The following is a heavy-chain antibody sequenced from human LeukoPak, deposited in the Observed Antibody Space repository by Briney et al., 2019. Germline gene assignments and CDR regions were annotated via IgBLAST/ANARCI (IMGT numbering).Heavy chain of an antibody. CDR3: ARVMYGGISYSVDY. V-gene: IGHV3-48*02. J-gene: IGHJ4*02. Sequence: GGSLRLSCLASGVTFSGYSMNWVRQAPGKGLEWVSYISIISTTINYADSVKGRFTISRDNAKNSLYLQMNSLRDEDTAVYYCARVMYGGISYSVDYWGQGTLVTVSS. CDR1: GVTFSGYS. CDR2: ISIISTTI. D-gene: IGHD1-26*01.